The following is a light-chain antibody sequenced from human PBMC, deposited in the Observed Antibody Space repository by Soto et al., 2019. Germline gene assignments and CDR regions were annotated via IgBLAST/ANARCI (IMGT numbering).Light chain of an antibody. CDR1: SSNIGTNY. Sequence: QPVLTQPPSASGTPGQRVTISCSGSSSNIGTNYVYWYQHLPGTAPKLLIYRNNQRPSGVPDRFSGSKSGTSASLAIGGLRSEDEADYYCATWDDSLSGVFGGGTKLTVL. V-gene: IGLV1-47*01. CDR3: ATWDDSLSGV. CDR2: RNN. J-gene: IGLJ2*01.